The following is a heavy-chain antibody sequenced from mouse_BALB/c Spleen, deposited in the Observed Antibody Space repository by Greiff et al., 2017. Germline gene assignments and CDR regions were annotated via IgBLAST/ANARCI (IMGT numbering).Heavy chain of an antibody. V-gene: IGHV2-4-1*01. CDR3: ARDHRYGPLDY. J-gene: IGHJ4*01. D-gene: IGHD1-2*01. Sequence: QVQLQQSGPGLVQPSQSLSITCTVSGFSLTSYGVHWVRQSPGKGLEWLGMIWGDGSTDYNSALKSRLSISKDNSKSQVFLKMNSLQTDDTARYYCARDHRYGPLDYWGQGTSVTVSS. CDR1: GFSLTSYG. CDR2: IWGDGST.